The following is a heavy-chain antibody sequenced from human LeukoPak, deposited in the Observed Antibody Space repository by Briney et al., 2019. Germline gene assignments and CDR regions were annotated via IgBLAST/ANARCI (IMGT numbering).Heavy chain of an antibody. V-gene: IGHV1-18*01. CDR1: GYTFTSYG. CDR3: ARDMARKMTLRGSSVDY. J-gene: IGHJ4*02. CDR2: ISAYNGNT. D-gene: IGHD6-13*01. Sequence: ASVKVSCKASGYTFTSYGISWVRQAPGQGLEWMGWISAYNGNTNYAQKLQGRVTMTTDTSTSTAYMELRSLRSDDTAVYYCARDMARKMTLRGSSVDYWGQGTLVTVSS.